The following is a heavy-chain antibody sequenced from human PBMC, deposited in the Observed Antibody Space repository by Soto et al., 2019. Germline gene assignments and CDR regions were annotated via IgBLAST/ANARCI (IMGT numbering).Heavy chain of an antibody. CDR2: IYPGDSDT. D-gene: IGHD3-10*01. Sequence: GESLKVSGKCSGYIFTSYWIAWLRQMPGKGLEWMGIIYPGDSDTRYSPSFQGQITISTDKSFSTAYLQWSSLKASDTALYYCARHERLDISYGSGSHIDYWGQGTLVTVSS. CDR1: GYIFTSYW. J-gene: IGHJ4*02. V-gene: IGHV5-51*01. CDR3: ARHERLDISYGSGSHIDY.